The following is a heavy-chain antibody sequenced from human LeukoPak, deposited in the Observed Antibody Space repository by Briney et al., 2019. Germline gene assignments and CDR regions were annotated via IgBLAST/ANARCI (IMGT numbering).Heavy chain of an antibody. CDR2: INHSGST. V-gene: IGHV4-34*01. Sequence: PSETLSLTCAVYGGSFSGYYWSWIRQPPGKGLEWIGEINHSGSTNYNPSLKSRVTISVDTSKNQFSLKLSSVTAADTAVYYCARSRSRDFRSGDKGAFDIWGQGTMVTVSS. D-gene: IGHD3-3*01. CDR1: GGSFSGYY. CDR3: ARSRSRDFRSGDKGAFDI. J-gene: IGHJ3*02.